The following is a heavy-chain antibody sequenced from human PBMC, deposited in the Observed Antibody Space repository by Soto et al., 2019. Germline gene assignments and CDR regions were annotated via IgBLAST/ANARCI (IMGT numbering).Heavy chain of an antibody. CDR2: IWYGGSNK. V-gene: IGHV3-33*01. J-gene: IGHJ6*02. Sequence: GGSLRLSCAASGFTFSSYGMHWVRQAPGKGLEWVAVIWYGGSNKYYADSVKGRFTISRDNSKNTLYLQMNSLRAEDTAVYYCARDARPYDYVWGSYRSAYYYGMDVWGQGTTVTVSS. CDR3: ARDARPYDYVWGSYRSAYYYGMDV. D-gene: IGHD3-16*02. CDR1: GFTFSSYG.